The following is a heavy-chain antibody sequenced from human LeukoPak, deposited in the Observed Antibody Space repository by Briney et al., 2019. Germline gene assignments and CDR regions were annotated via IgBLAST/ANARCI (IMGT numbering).Heavy chain of an antibody. CDR2: ISAYNGNT. CDR3: ARPDPVGATIEAYYGMDV. CDR1: GYTFTSYG. V-gene: IGHV1-18*01. J-gene: IGHJ6*02. Sequence: ASVKVSCTASGYTFTSYGISWVRQAPGQGLEWMGWISAYNGNTNYAQKLQGRVTMTTDTSTSTAYMELRSLRSDDTAVYYCARPDPVGATIEAYYGMDVWGQGTTVTVSS. D-gene: IGHD1-26*01.